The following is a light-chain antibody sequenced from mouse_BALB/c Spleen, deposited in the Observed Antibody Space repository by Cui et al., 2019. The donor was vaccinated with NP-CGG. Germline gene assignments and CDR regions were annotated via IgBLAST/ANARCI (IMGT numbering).Light chain of an antibody. CDR2: GTN. CDR1: TGAVTTSNY. Sequence: QAVATQESAPKTSPGKTVTLTCRSITGAVTTSNYANWVQEKPDHLFTGLIGGTNNRAPGVPARFSGSLIGDKVALTITGAQTEDEAIYFCALWYSNHWLFGGGTKLTVL. CDR3: ALWYSNHWL. V-gene: IGLV1*01. J-gene: IGLJ1*01.